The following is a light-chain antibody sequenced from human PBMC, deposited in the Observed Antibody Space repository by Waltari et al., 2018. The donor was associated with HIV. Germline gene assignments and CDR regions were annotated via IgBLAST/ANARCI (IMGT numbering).Light chain of an antibody. Sequence: SYEMTQPLSVSVALGQTARITCGGSNLGSKTVHWYQRKPGQAPMVVIYRDKNRPSGIPERFSGSNSGNTATLTISRAQAGDEGDYYCQVWDSSTQVFGGGTKLTVL. CDR1: NLGSKT. J-gene: IGLJ2*01. CDR2: RDK. CDR3: QVWDSSTQV. V-gene: IGLV3-9*01.